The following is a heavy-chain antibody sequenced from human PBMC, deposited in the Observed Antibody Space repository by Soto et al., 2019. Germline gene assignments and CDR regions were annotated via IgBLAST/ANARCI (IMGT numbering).Heavy chain of an antibody. J-gene: IGHJ4*02. D-gene: IGHD3-22*01. CDR2: IIPIFGTA. CDR3: ARVIRDSSGYYYHDY. CDR1: GGTFSSYA. Sequence: SVKVSCKASGGTFSSYAISWVRQAPGQGLEWMGGIIPIFGTANYAQKFQGRVTITADESTSTAYMELSSLRSEDTAVYYCARVIRDSSGYYYHDYWGQGTLVTVSS. V-gene: IGHV1-69*13.